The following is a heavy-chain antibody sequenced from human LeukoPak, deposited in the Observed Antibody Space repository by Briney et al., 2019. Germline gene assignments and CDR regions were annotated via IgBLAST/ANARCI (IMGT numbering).Heavy chain of an antibody. CDR1: GASINSGNYY. D-gene: IGHD2-15*01. CDR2: IYSRGTN. J-gene: IGHJ4*02. CDR3: ARGGGSCYSDFDY. V-gene: IGHV4-61*02. Sequence: SETLSLTCTVSGASINSGNYYWNWIRQPAGKGLEWVGRIYSRGTNNYHPSLKSRVTISFDTSKNQFSLKLSSVTAADTAVYYCARGGGSCYSDFDYWGQGTLVTVSS.